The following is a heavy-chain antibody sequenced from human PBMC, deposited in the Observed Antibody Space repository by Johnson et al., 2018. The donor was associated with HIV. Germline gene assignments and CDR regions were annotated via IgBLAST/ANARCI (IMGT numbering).Heavy chain of an antibody. D-gene: IGHD2-21*01. J-gene: IGHJ3*02. CDR1: GFTVSSNY. CDR3: AREGLWWGAFDI. Sequence: VQLVETGGDLIQPGGSLRLSCAASGFTVSSNYMTWVRQAPGKGLEWVSVIYSGGSTYYADSVKGRFTISRDNSTNTLYLQMNSLRAEDTAVYYCAREGLWWGAFDIWGQGTMVTVSS. V-gene: IGHV3-53*02. CDR2: IYSGGST.